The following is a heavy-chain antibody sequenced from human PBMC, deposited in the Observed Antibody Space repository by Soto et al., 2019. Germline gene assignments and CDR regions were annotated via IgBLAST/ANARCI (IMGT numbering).Heavy chain of an antibody. Sequence: GGSLRLSCAASGFTFSSYAMSWVRQAPGKGLDWVSAISGSGGSTYYADSVKGWFTISRDNSKNTLYLQMNSLRAEDTAVYYCAKKGGYEFDYWGQGTLVTVSS. J-gene: IGHJ4*02. CDR1: GFTFSSYA. D-gene: IGHD5-12*01. CDR3: AKKGGYEFDY. V-gene: IGHV3-23*01. CDR2: ISGSGGST.